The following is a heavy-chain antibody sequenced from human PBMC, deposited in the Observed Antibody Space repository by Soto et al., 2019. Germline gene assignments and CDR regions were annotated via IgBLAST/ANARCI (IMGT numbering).Heavy chain of an antibody. CDR3: AREGIAVAGPWYFDY. CDR2: ISSNGGST. V-gene: IGHV3-64*01. CDR1: GFTFSSYA. D-gene: IGHD6-19*01. Sequence: GGSLRLSCAASGFTFSSYAMHWVRQAPGKGLEYVSAISSNGGSTYYANSVKGRFTISRDNSKNTLYLQMGSLRAEDMAAYYCAREGIAVAGPWYFDYWGQGTLVTVAS. J-gene: IGHJ4*02.